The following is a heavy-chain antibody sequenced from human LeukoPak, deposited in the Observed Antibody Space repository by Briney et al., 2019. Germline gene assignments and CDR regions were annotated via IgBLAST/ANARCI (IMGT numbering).Heavy chain of an antibody. V-gene: IGHV1-46*01. CDR1: GYTFTSYY. CDR2: INPSGGST. D-gene: IGHD6-13*01. Sequence: GASVKVSCKASGYTFTSYYMHWVRQSPGQRLEWMGIINPSGGSTSYAQKFQGRVTMTRDMSTSTVYMELSSLRSEDTAVYYCARGIAAAGFDPWGQGTLVTVSS. CDR3: ARGIAAAGFDP. J-gene: IGHJ5*02.